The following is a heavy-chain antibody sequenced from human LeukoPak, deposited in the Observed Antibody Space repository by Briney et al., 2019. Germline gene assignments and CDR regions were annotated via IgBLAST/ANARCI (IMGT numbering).Heavy chain of an antibody. CDR1: GGSISTYY. CDR2: FYNSGST. Sequence: KPSETLSLTWTVAGGSISTYYWSWIRQPAGKALEWIGRFYNSGSTNYNPSLKSRVTMSVDTSKNQFSLKLSSVTAADTAVYYCARDGSGIFSSGWFDPWGQGTLVTVSS. J-gene: IGHJ5*02. V-gene: IGHV4-4*07. CDR3: ARDGSGIFSSGWFDP. D-gene: IGHD1-26*01.